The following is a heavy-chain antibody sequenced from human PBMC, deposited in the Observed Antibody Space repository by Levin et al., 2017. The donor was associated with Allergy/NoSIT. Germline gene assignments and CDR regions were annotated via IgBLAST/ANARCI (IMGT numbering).Heavy chain of an antibody. CDR3: ARDLGDGYNKWFDY. D-gene: IGHD5-24*01. J-gene: IGHJ4*02. CDR1: GYTFTDFG. CDR2: SSAYNGNT. V-gene: IGHV1-18*01. Sequence: ASVKVSCKASGYTFTDFGISWLRQAPGQGLEWLGWSSAYNGNTNSAQQFQGRVTMTTDTSTSTAFMELKSLRSDDTAVYYCARDLGDGYNKWFDYWGQGTLVTVSS.